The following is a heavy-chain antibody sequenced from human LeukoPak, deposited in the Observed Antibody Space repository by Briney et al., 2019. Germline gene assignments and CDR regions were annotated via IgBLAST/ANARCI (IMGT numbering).Heavy chain of an antibody. CDR2: IYTSGST. D-gene: IGHD3-10*01. CDR3: ARSGRITMVRGVLSWFDP. V-gene: IGHV4-4*07. J-gene: IGHJ5*02. CDR1: GGSLSSYY. Sequence: SETLSLTCTVSGGSLSSYYWSWIRQPAGKGLEWIGRIYTSGSTNYNPSLKSRVTMSVDTSKNQFSLKLSSVTAADTAVYYCARSGRITMVRGVLSWFDPWGQGTLVTVSS.